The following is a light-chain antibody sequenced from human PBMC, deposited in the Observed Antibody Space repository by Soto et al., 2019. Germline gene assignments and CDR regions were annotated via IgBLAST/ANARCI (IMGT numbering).Light chain of an antibody. Sequence: EIVMTQSPATLSVSPGERATLSCRASQSVSSKLAWYQQKPGQAPRLLIYGASTRATGIPARFSGSWSGTEFTLTISSLQSEDFAVYYCQQYNNWPPITFGPGTRREIK. CDR3: QQYNNWPPIT. CDR2: GAS. CDR1: QSVSSK. V-gene: IGKV3-15*01. J-gene: IGKJ5*01.